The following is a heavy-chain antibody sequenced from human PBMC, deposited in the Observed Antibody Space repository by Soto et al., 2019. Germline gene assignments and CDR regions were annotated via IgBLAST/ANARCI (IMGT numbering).Heavy chain of an antibody. CDR2: IWHEGSKQ. J-gene: IGHJ4*02. Sequence: QVQLMESGGGVVQPGRSLRLSCAASGFTFNDYGMHWVRQAPGKGLEWVAVIWHEGSKQYYADSVKSRFTISTDDSKNTVYLQMNSLRAADTAVYYCASDLSNGWYPDYWGQGTLVTVSS. CDR3: ASDLSNGWYPDY. CDR1: GFTFNDYG. D-gene: IGHD6-19*01. V-gene: IGHV3-33*01.